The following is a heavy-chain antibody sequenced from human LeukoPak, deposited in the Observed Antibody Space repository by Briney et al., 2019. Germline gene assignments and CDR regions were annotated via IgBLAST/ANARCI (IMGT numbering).Heavy chain of an antibody. D-gene: IGHD3-22*01. CDR3: AKVSGYYFDSGGYYYFDY. CDR2: ISRSGSDT. CDR1: GFTFSNYA. Sequence: GGSLRLSCAASGFTFSNYAMNWVRQAPGKGLEWVSAISRSGSDTYYADSVKGRFTISRDNSKNTLSLQMNSLRAEDTAVYYCAKVSGYYFDSGGYYYFDYWGQGTLVTVSS. J-gene: IGHJ4*02. V-gene: IGHV3-23*01.